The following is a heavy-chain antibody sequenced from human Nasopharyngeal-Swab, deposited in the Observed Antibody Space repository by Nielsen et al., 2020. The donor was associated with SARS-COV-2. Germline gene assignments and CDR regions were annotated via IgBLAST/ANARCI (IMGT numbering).Heavy chain of an antibody. CDR3: ARQGYYYDSSGYDFDP. V-gene: IGHV1-69*01. J-gene: IGHJ5*02. Sequence: WVRQAPGQGLEWMGGIIPIFGTANYAQKFQGRVTITADESTSTAYMELSSLRSEDTAVYYCARQGYYYDSSGYDFDPWGQGTLVTVSS. D-gene: IGHD3-22*01. CDR2: IIPIFGTA.